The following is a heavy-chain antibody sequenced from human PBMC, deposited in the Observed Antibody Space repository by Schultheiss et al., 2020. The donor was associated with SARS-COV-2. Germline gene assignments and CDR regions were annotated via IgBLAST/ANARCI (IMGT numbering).Heavy chain of an antibody. V-gene: IGHV3-30*01. J-gene: IGHJ6*03. CDR2: ISYDGSNK. CDR3: ARGVVATTYYYYYMDV. D-gene: IGHD1-26*01. Sequence: GGSLRLSCAASGFTFSSYWMSWVRQAPGKGLEWVAVISYDGSNKYYADSVKGRFTISRDNSKYTLYLQMNSLRAEDTAVYYCARGVVATTYYYYYMDVWGKGTTVTV. CDR1: GFTFSSYW.